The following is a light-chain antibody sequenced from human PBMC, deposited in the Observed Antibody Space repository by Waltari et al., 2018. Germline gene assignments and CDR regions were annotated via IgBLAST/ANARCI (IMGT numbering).Light chain of an antibody. CDR3: QQYESLIA. CDR2: DVS. V-gene: IGKV1-33*01. CDR1: HDVSKR. J-gene: IGKJ5*01. Sequence: DIQLTQAPSSLSASSGNGVTSTCRASHDVSKRLNWYQQKLGEDPKLLIYDVSHLERGVPSRFRGRGSGTDFTLTISSLEPEDVATYYCQQYESLIAFGQGTRL.